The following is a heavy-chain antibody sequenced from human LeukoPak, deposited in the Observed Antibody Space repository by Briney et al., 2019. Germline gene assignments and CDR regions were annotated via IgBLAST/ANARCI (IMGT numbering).Heavy chain of an antibody. CDR1: GFTFSDYY. CDR2: ISSSGDTI. Sequence: GGSLRLSCAASGFTFSDYYMSWIRQAPGKGLEWISYISSSGDTIFYADSVKGRFTISRDNAKNSLYLQMNSLRAEDTAVYYCAELGITMIGGVWGKGTAVTISS. D-gene: IGHD3-10*02. J-gene: IGHJ6*04. V-gene: IGHV3-11*04. CDR3: AELGITMIGGV.